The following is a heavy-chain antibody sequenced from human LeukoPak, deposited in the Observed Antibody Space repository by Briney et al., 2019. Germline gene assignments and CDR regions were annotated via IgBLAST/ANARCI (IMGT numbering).Heavy chain of an antibody. CDR2: ISSSSSYI. CDR3: ARDSGREVLLWFGELTHYYYGMDV. CDR1: GFTFSSYS. J-gene: IGHJ6*04. D-gene: IGHD3-10*01. Sequence: PGGSLRLSCAASGFTFSSYSMNWVRQAPGEGLEWVSSISSSSSYIYYADSVKGRFTISRDNAKNSLYLQMNSLRAEDTAVYYCARDSGREVLLWFGELTHYYYGMDVWGKGTTVTVSS. V-gene: IGHV3-21*01.